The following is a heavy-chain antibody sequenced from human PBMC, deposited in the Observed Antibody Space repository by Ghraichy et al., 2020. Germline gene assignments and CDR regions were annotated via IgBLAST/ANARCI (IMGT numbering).Heavy chain of an antibody. Sequence: LSLTCAASGFTFSSYEMNWVRQAPGKGLEWVSYISSSGSTIYYADSVKGRFTISRDNAKNSLYLQMNSLRAEDTAVYYCARDGGTADAFDIWGQGTMVTVSS. D-gene: IGHD6-13*01. CDR2: ISSSGSTI. J-gene: IGHJ3*02. V-gene: IGHV3-48*03. CDR1: GFTFSSYE. CDR3: ARDGGTADAFDI.